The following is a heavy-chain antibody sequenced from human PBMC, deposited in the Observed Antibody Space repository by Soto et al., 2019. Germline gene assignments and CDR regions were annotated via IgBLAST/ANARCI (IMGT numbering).Heavy chain of an antibody. CDR3: ARSSTPFDY. Sequence: GGSLRLSCAASGFTFSNYWMHWVRQAPGKGLVWVSRINGDGSSTNYADSVKGRFTISRDNAKNTLYLQMNSLRAEDTAMFYCARSSTPFDYWGQGTLVTVSS. D-gene: IGHD1-26*01. CDR1: GFTFSNYW. V-gene: IGHV3-74*01. J-gene: IGHJ4*02. CDR2: INGDGSST.